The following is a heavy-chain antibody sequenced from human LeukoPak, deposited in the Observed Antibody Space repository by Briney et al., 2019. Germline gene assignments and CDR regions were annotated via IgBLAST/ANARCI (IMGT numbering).Heavy chain of an antibody. D-gene: IGHD6-13*01. Sequence: SETLSLTCTVSGGSISSHYWSWIRQPPGKGLGWIGYIYYGGSTNYNPSLKSRVTISVDTSKNQFSLKLSSVTAADTAVYYCARRRAAAHDFDYWGQGTLVTVSS. CDR1: GGSISSHY. V-gene: IGHV4-59*11. J-gene: IGHJ4*02. CDR3: ARRRAAAHDFDY. CDR2: IYYGGST.